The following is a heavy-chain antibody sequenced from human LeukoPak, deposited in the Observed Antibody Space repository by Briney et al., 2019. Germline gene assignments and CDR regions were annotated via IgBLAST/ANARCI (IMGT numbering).Heavy chain of an antibody. V-gene: IGHV3-7*01. Sequence: PGGSLRLSCAASGFTFSSYWMSWVRQAPGKGLEWVANIKQDGSEKYYVDSVKGRFTISRDNAKNSLYLQMNSLRAEDTAVYYCAKRYGSGSYYNGFFDIWGQGTMVTVSS. CDR1: GFTFSSYW. CDR3: AKRYGSGSYYNGFFDI. J-gene: IGHJ3*02. D-gene: IGHD3-10*01. CDR2: IKQDGSEK.